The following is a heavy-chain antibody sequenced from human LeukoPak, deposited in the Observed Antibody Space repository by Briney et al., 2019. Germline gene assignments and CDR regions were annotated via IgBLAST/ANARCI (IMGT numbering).Heavy chain of an antibody. CDR1: GFTFITYN. Sequence: GGSLSLSCAASGFTFITYNMHGFRKAQDKGLEWVALISYDGGNKYYADSVKGRFTISRDNSKNTLYLQMNSLRVEDTAVYYCAKMGAGGGYWGQGTLVTVSS. D-gene: IGHD1-26*01. V-gene: IGHV3-30*18. CDR3: AKMGAGGGY. J-gene: IGHJ4*02. CDR2: ISYDGGNK.